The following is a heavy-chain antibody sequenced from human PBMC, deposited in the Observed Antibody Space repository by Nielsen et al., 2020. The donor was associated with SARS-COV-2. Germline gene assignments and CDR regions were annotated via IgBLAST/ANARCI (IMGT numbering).Heavy chain of an antibody. J-gene: IGHJ3*02. D-gene: IGHD3-16*01. Sequence: LRLSCAVSGGSISSGGYSWSWIRQPPGKGLEWIGYIYHSGRTYYNPSLKSRVTISVDRSKNQFSLKLSSVTAADTAVYHCARGGRITFGGADDAFDIWGQGTMVTVSS. CDR2: IYHSGRT. CDR1: GGSISSGGYS. V-gene: IGHV4-30-2*01. CDR3: ARGGRITFGGADDAFDI.